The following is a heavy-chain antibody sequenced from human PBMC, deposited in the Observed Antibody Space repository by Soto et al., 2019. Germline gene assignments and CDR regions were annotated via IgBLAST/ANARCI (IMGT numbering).Heavy chain of an antibody. Sequence: EVQLVESGGGLVQPGGSLRLSCAASGFTFSSYSMNWVRQAPGKGLEWVSYISSSSTIYYADSVKGRFTISRDNAKNSLYLQMNSLRDEDTAVYYCARDNAGYYYYYYGMDVWGQGTTVTVSS. J-gene: IGHJ6*02. CDR1: GFTFSSYS. V-gene: IGHV3-48*02. CDR2: ISSSSTI. CDR3: ARDNAGYYYYYYGMDV. D-gene: IGHD1-1*01.